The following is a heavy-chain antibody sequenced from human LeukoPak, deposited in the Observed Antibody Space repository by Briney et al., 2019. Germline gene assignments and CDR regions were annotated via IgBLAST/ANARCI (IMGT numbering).Heavy chain of an antibody. J-gene: IGHJ4*02. D-gene: IGHD4-17*01. CDR2: INHSGIT. Sequence: SETLSLTCAVYGGSFSYYYWSWIRQPPGKGLEWIGEINHSGITNYNPSLKSRVTISADTSKNQFSLKLTSVTAADTTVYYCANPARDFADSGAITWWGQGTLVTVSS. V-gene: IGHV4-34*01. CDR1: GGSFSYYY. CDR3: ANPARDFADSGAITW.